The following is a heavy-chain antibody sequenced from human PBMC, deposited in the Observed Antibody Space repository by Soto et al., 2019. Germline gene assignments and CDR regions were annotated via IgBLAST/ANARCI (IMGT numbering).Heavy chain of an antibody. CDR3: ARHPTSAYSSSWYWFDP. Sequence: KTSETLSLTCTVSGGSISSSSYYWGWIRQPPGKGLEWIGSIYYSGSTYYNPSLKSRVTISVDTSKNQFSLKLSSVTAADTAVYYCARHPTSAYSSSWYWFDPWGQGTLVTVSS. D-gene: IGHD6-13*01. CDR2: IYYSGST. CDR1: GGSISSSSYY. J-gene: IGHJ5*02. V-gene: IGHV4-39*01.